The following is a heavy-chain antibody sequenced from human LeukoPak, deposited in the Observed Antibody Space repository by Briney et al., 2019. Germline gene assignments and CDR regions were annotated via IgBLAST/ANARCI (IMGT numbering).Heavy chain of an antibody. Sequence: GGSLGLSCAASGFTVSSNYMSWVRQAPGKGLEWVSVIYSGGSTYYADSVKGRFTISRDNSKNTLYLQMNSLRAEDTAVYYCARDQPDDYYDSSGHFDYWGQGTLVTVSS. J-gene: IGHJ4*02. V-gene: IGHV3-66*01. D-gene: IGHD3-22*01. CDR3: ARDQPDDYYDSSGHFDY. CDR1: GFTVSSNY. CDR2: IYSGGST.